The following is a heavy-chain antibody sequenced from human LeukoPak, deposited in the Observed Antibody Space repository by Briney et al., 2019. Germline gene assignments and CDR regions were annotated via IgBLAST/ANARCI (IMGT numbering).Heavy chain of an antibody. D-gene: IGHD3-10*01. CDR2: VRYDGSNK. J-gene: IGHJ4*02. V-gene: IGHV3-30*02. CDR3: AKNLYGSGSYPVSSFDY. CDR1: GFTFSSYG. Sequence: GGSLRLSCAASGFTFSSYGMHWVRQAPGKGLEWVAFVRYDGSNKYYADSVKGRFTISRDNSKNTLYLQMNSLRAEDTAVYYCAKNLYGSGSYPVSSFDYWGQGTLVTVSS.